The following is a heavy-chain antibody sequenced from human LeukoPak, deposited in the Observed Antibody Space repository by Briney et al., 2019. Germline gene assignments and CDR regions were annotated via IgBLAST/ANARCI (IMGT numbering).Heavy chain of an antibody. CDR2: ISTSGAST. Sequence: PGGSLRLSCAASGFTFSSYAMSWVRQAPGKGLEWVSGISTSGASTSNAASVKGRFTISRDNPRNTLYMQMNSLRAEDTALYYCAIMHPYYDGSGYWVQWGQGTLVTVSS. CDR3: AIMHPYYDGSGYWVQ. CDR1: GFTFSSYA. V-gene: IGHV3-23*01. D-gene: IGHD3-22*01. J-gene: IGHJ4*02.